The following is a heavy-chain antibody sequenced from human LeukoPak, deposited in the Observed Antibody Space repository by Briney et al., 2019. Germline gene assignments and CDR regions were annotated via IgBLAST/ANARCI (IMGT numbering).Heavy chain of an antibody. Sequence: SVKVSCKASGGTFSSYAISWVRQAPGQGLEWMGRIIPILGIANYAQKFQGRATITADKSTSTAYMELSSLRSEDTAVYYCASHYYDFWSVNYYYYGMDVWGQGTTVTVSS. CDR2: IIPILGIA. J-gene: IGHJ6*02. D-gene: IGHD3-3*01. CDR1: GGTFSSYA. CDR3: ASHYYDFWSVNYYYYGMDV. V-gene: IGHV1-69*04.